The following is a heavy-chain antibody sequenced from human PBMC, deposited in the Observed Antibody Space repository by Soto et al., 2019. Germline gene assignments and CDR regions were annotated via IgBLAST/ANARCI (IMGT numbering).Heavy chain of an antibody. CDR3: ARVRYSYGYRWGDTRYYYGMDV. J-gene: IGHJ6*02. CDR1: GGSISSYY. D-gene: IGHD5-18*01. Sequence: SETLSLTCTVSGGSISSYYWSWIRQPPGKGLEWIGYIYYSGSTNYNPSLKSRVTISVDTSKNQFSLKLSSVTAADTAVYYCARVRYSYGYRWGDTRYYYGMDVWGQGTTVTVSS. CDR2: IYYSGST. V-gene: IGHV4-59*01.